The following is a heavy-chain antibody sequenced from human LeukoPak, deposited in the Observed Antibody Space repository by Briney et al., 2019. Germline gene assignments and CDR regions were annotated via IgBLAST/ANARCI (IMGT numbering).Heavy chain of an antibody. Sequence: GGSLRLSCATSRFTFNNYWMSWIRQAPGKGLEWVSYISSSGSTIYYADSVKGRFTISRDNAKNSLYLQMNSLRAEDTAVYYCARVEPTVTGFDYWGQGTLVTVSS. CDR3: ARVEPTVTGFDY. V-gene: IGHV3-11*04. CDR2: ISSSGSTI. D-gene: IGHD4-11*01. CDR1: RFTFNNYW. J-gene: IGHJ4*02.